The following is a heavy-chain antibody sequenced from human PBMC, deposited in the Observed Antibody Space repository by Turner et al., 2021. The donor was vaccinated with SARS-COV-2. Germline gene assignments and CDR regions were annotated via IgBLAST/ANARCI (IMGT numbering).Heavy chain of an antibody. CDR3: ARVDGYYDSSGYYNDY. J-gene: IGHJ4*02. CDR2: FDPEDGET. CDR1: SYTLIELS. V-gene: IGHV1-24*01. Sequence: QVPLVQSWAELTNPIASVNVFCQVSSYTLIELSMHWVPQAPGTGLEWMGGFDPEDGETISAPKSQGRVTMTEDTSTDTAYMELSSLRSEDTAVYYCARVDGYYDSSGYYNDYWGQGTLVNVSS. D-gene: IGHD3-22*01.